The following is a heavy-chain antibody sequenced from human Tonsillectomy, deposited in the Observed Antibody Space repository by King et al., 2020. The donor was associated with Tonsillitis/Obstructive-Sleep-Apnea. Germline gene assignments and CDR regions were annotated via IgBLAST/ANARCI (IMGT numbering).Heavy chain of an antibody. J-gene: IGHJ2*01. CDR1: GGSISSYY. CDR3: ARGELTFYGDPYWYFDL. D-gene: IGHD4-17*01. CDR2: IYYSGST. V-gene: IGHV4-59*01. Sequence: QLQESGPGLVKPSETLSLTCTVSGGSISSYYWSWIRQPPGKGLEWIGYIYYSGSTNYNPSLKSRVTISVDTSKNQFSLKLSSVTAADTAVYYCARGELTFYGDPYWYFDLWGRGTLVTVSS.